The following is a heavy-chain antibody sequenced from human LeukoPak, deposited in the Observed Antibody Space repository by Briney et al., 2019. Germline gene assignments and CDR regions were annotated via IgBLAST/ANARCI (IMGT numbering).Heavy chain of an antibody. Sequence: GGSLRLSCAASGFTFDDYGMSWVRQAPGKGLEWVSGINWNGGSTGYEGSVKGRFTISRGNAKNSLYLQMNGLRAEDTALYYCARVKLLYGSGIGDAFGIWGQGTMVTVSS. J-gene: IGHJ3*02. D-gene: IGHD3-10*01. CDR3: ARVKLLYGSGIGDAFGI. CDR2: INWNGGST. V-gene: IGHV3-20*04. CDR1: GFTFDDYG.